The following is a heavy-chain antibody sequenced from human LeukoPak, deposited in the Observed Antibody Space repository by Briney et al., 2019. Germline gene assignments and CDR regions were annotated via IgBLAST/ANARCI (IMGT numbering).Heavy chain of an antibody. CDR2: MNHSGST. V-gene: IGHV4-34*01. CDR3: ARSLVRGERGFDP. CDR1: GGSFSGYY. J-gene: IGHJ5*02. D-gene: IGHD3-10*01. Sequence: KPSETLSLACAVYGGSFSGYYWSWIRQPPGKGLEWIGEMNHSGSTNYTPSLKSRVAISVDTSKNQFSLKLNSVTAADTAVYYCARSLVRGERGFDPWGQGTLVTVS.